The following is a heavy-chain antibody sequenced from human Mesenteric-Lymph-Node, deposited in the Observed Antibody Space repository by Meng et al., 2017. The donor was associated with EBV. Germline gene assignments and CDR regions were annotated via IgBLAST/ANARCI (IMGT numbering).Heavy chain of an antibody. J-gene: IGHJ4*02. V-gene: IGHV3-53*01. CDR2: ISSGGIT. Sequence: EVHLVESGGTLIQRGGSLRLSCAASGFSVSTNYLTWVRQSPGKGLEWVSLISSGGITFYADSVKGRFTVSRDDSKNTVYLQMNSLRGEDTALYYCATMEMGAYQYWGPGTLVTVSS. CDR3: ATMEMGAYQY. CDR1: GFSVSTNY. D-gene: IGHD3-16*01.